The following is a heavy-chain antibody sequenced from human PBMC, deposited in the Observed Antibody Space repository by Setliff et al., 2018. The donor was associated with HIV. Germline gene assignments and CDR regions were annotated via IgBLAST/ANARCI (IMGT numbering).Heavy chain of an antibody. CDR1: GYSFFSYS. CDR2: INCYSGDS. D-gene: IGHD6-6*01. V-gene: IGHV1-18*01. Sequence: ASVKVSCKASGYSFFSYSITWVRQAPGQGLEWVGWINCYSGDSKFPEELQGRITMTADTSTSTAYMELQMNSLRAEDTAVYYCAREEYTQYYFDYWGQGTLVTVSS. J-gene: IGHJ4*02. CDR3: AREEYTQYYFDY.